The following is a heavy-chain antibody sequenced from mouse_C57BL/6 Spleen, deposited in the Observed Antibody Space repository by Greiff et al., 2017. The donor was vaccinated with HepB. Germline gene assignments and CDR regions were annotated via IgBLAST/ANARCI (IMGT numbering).Heavy chain of an antibody. V-gene: IGHV14-2*01. J-gene: IGHJ4*01. Sequence: VQLQQSGAELVKPGASVKLSCTASGFNIKDYYMHWVKQRTEQGLEWIGRIDPEDGENKYAPKFQGKATITADTSSNTAYLQLSSLTSEDTAVYYCASRWPYAMDYWGQGTSVTVSS. CDR2: IDPEDGEN. CDR3: ASRWPYAMDY. CDR1: GFNIKDYY. D-gene: IGHD1-1*02.